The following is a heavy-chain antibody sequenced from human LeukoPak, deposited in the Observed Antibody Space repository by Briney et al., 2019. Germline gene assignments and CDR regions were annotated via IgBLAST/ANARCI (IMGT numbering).Heavy chain of an antibody. CDR3: AKTSLNYGDYGY. CDR2: ISGSGGST. V-gene: IGHV3-23*01. D-gene: IGHD4-17*01. Sequence: GGSLRLSCAASGFTVSSNYMSWVRQAPGKGLEWVSAISGSGGSTYYADSVKGRFTISRDNSKNTLYLQMNSLRAEDTAVYYCAKTSLNYGDYGYWGQGTLVTVSS. J-gene: IGHJ4*02. CDR1: GFTVSSNY.